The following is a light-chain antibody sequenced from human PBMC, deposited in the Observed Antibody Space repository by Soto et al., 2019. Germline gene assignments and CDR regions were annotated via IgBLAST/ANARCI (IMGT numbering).Light chain of an antibody. V-gene: IGLV2-14*01. CDR1: ISDVGGYIY. J-gene: IGLJ1*01. CDR2: EVS. Sequence: QSLLTLPASVSGSPGQSIAISCTGTISDVGGYIYVSWYQQNPGKAPKLMIYEVSNRPSGVSNRFSGSTSGNTASLTISGLQAEDEADYYCRSYTSSSTYVFGTGTKVTVL. CDR3: RSYTSSSTYV.